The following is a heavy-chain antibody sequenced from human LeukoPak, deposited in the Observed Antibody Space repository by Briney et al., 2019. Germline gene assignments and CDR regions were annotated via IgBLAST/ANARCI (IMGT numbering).Heavy chain of an antibody. CDR3: ARQRTSGSASNLRVAQIDS. CDR1: GGSISSHY. J-gene: IGHJ4*02. V-gene: IGHV4-39*01. CDR2: IYYSGST. D-gene: IGHD3-3*01. Sequence: SETLSLTCTVSGGSISSHYWAWIRQSPGTGLEWIGSIYYSGSTYYNPSLKSRATISVDTSKNQISLKVSSVTAADSALYFCARQRTSGSASNLRVAQIDSWGQGTLVTVSS.